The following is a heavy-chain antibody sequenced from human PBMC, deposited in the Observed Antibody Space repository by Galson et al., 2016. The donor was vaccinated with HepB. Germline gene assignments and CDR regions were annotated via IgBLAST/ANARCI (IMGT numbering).Heavy chain of an antibody. V-gene: IGHV1-69*06. J-gene: IGHJ4*02. D-gene: IGHD3-10*01. Sequence: SVKVSCKASGVTFSSYAFSWVRQAPGQGLEWMGGIIPIFRTTDYAQTFRGRVTITADTATSTAYMELRSLGPEDTAMYYCAREGAYYGSGSYYNPGEYWGQGTLVTVSS. CDR1: GVTFSSYA. CDR2: IIPIFRTT. CDR3: AREGAYYGSGSYYNPGEY.